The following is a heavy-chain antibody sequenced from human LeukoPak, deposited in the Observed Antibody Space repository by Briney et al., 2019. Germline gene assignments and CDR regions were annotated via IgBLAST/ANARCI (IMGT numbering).Heavy chain of an antibody. CDR1: GYTFTGYY. J-gene: IGHJ4*02. CDR3: AREVAATFYTDC. V-gene: IGHV1-2*02. D-gene: IGHD2-15*01. Sequence: ASVKVSCKASGYTFTGYYMHWVRQAPGQGLEWMGWINPNSGGTNYAQNFQGRVTLTRDTSINTAYMELSRLKSDDSALYFCAREVAATFYTDCWGQGTLVTVSS. CDR2: INPNSGGT.